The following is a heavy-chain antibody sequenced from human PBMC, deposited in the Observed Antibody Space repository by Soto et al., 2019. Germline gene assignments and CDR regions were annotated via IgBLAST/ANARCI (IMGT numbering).Heavy chain of an antibody. CDR2: IDGSGRNT. Sequence: GSLRLSCAASGLTFRNCGMSWVRQAPGKGLDWVARIDGSGRNTYYADPVKGRFTISRDNSKNTLFLQMNSLRAEDTAIYYCAKDGLSNSPSAIDYWGQGTPVTAPQ. J-gene: IGHJ4*02. V-gene: IGHV3-23*01. D-gene: IGHD1-1*01. CDR1: GLTFRNCG. CDR3: AKDGLSNSPSAIDY.